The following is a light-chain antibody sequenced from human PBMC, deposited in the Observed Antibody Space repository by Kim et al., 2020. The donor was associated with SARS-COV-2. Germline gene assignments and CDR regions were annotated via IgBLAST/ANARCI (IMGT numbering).Light chain of an antibody. J-gene: IGKJ1*01. CDR3: QQTDSCPWT. CDR1: QGISDW. Sequence: DIQMTQSPSSVSASVGDRVTITCRASQGISDWLAWYQQKPGKAPKLLIYEASSLQSGVPSRFSGSGYGTDFTLTISSLQPEDFATYYCQQTDSCPWTFGQGTKVDIK. V-gene: IGKV1-12*01. CDR2: EAS.